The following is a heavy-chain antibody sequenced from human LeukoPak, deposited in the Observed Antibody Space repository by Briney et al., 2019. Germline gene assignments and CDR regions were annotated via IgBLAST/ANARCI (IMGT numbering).Heavy chain of an antibody. V-gene: IGHV4-31*03. CDR1: GGSISSGGYY. CDR3: ARLGAGPTYYDFWSGYSSFYFDY. J-gene: IGHJ4*02. D-gene: IGHD3-3*01. CDR2: IYYSGST. Sequence: SETLSLTCTVSGGSISSGGYYWSWIRQHPGKGLEWIGYIYYSGSTYYNPSLKSRITISIDTSKNHFSLKLSSVTAADTAVYYCARLGAGPTYYDFWSGYSSFYFDYWGQGTLVTVSS.